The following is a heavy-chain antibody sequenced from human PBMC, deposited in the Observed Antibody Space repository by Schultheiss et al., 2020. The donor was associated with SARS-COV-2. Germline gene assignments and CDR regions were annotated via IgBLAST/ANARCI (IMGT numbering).Heavy chain of an antibody. CDR1: GFTFSDYY. Sequence: GESLKISCAASGFTFSDYYMSWIRQAPGKGLEWVSAISGSGGSTYYADSVKGRFTVSRDNAKNSLYLQMNSLRAEDTAVYYCASMVRGVIITHFDYWGQGTLVTVSS. CDR2: ISGSGGST. CDR3: ASMVRGVIITHFDY. V-gene: IGHV3-11*04. D-gene: IGHD3-10*01. J-gene: IGHJ4*02.